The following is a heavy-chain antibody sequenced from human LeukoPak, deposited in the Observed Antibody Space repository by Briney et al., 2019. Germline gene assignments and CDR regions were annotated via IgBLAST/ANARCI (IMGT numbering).Heavy chain of an antibody. CDR2: INHSGST. Sequence: SETLSLTCAVYGGSFSGYYWSWIRQPPGKGLEWIGEINHSGSTNYNPSLKSRVTISVDTSKNQFSLKLSSVTAADTAVYYCARKTMIVVVNWFDLWGQGTLVTVSS. CDR3: ARKTMIVVVNWFDL. CDR1: GGSFSGYY. D-gene: IGHD3-22*01. J-gene: IGHJ5*02. V-gene: IGHV4-34*01.